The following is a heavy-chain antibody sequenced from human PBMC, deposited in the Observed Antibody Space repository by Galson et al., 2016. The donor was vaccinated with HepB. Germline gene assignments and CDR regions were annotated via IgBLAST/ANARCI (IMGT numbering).Heavy chain of an antibody. CDR3: ASSVRGSGSPPGGY. CDR1: GFIFSSYA. D-gene: IGHD3-10*01. V-gene: IGHV3-23*01. Sequence: SLRLSCAASGFIFSSYAMTWVRQAPGKGLEWVSAMSDSGGSTYYADSVKGRFTISRDNAKNTLYLQMNSLRAEDTAVYYCASSVRGSGSPPGGYWGQGTLVTVSS. CDR2: MSDSGGST. J-gene: IGHJ4*02.